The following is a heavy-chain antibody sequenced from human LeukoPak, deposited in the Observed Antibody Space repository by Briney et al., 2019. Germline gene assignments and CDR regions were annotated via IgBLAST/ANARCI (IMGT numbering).Heavy chain of an antibody. CDR1: GFTFSNYD. Sequence: SGGSLRLSCVASGFTFSNYDMSWVRQAPGKGLEWVSSISTSSSYIYYADSVRGRFTISRDNAKNSLYLQMNSLRAEDTAVYSCARGADGVSSNSRGWFDPWGQGTLVTVSS. CDR2: ISTSSSYI. CDR3: ARGADGVSSNSRGWFDP. D-gene: IGHD2-15*01. J-gene: IGHJ5*02. V-gene: IGHV3-21*01.